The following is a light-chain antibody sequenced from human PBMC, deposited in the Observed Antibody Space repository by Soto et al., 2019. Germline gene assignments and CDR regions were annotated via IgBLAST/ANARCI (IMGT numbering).Light chain of an antibody. J-gene: IGKJ4*01. CDR2: DAS. Sequence: DIELTPSPGTLSLSPGERATLSCRASQSVSSGLLAWYQPKPGQAPSLLIFDASSRAAGIPARFSASGSGTDFTLTISRLEPEDFAVYYCQHYGSSPLTFGGGTKVDIK. CDR3: QHYGSSPLT. CDR1: QSVSSGL. V-gene: IGKV3-20*01.